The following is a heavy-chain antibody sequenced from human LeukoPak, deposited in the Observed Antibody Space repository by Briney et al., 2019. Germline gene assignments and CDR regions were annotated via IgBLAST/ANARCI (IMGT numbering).Heavy chain of an antibody. CDR2: INTSGGCT. Sequence: ASVKVSCKASGYTFTSYYMHWVRQAPGQGLEWMGIINTSGGCTSYAQKFQGRVTMTRDTSTSTVYMELSSLRSEDTAGYYCARGGVTMFGVVNSNWFDPGRQRTLVTVS. D-gene: IGHD3-3*01. J-gene: IGHJ5*02. V-gene: IGHV1-46*01. CDR3: ARGGVTMFGVVNSNWFDP. CDR1: GYTFTSYY.